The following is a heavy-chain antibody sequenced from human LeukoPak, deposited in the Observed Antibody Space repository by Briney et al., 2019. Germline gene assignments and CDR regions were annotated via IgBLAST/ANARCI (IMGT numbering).Heavy chain of an antibody. CDR3: ARDGCSSTGTRSGGSCFDLY. D-gene: IGHD2-15*01. CDR2: IIPIFGTA. J-gene: IGHJ4*02. Sequence: ASVKVSCKASGGTFSSYAISWVRQAPGQGLEWMGRIIPIFGTANYAQKFQGRVTITTDESTGTAYMELSSLRSEDTAVYYCARDGCSSTGTRSGGSCFDLYWGQGTLVTVSS. V-gene: IGHV1-69*05. CDR1: GGTFSSYA.